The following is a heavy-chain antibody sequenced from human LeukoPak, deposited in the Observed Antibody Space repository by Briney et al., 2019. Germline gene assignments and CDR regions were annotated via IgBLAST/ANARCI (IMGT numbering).Heavy chain of an antibody. CDR2: IIPIFGTA. V-gene: IGHV1-69*13. D-gene: IGHD4-17*01. J-gene: IGHJ4*02. Sequence: SVKVSCKASGGTFSSYAISWVRQAPGQGLEWMGGIIPIFGTANYAQKFQGRVTITADESTSTAYMELSSLRSEDTAVYYCARAPAHDYGDGKADCWGQGTLVTVSS. CDR1: GGTFSSYA. CDR3: ARAPAHDYGDGKADC.